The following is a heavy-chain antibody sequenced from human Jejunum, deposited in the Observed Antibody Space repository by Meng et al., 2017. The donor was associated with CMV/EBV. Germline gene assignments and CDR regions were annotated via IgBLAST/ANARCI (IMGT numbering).Heavy chain of an antibody. CDR1: W. J-gene: IGHJ4*02. Sequence: WMNGGSEGRGKGREWVGGVKSESAGGAAEADATVNPRITVSRDDSRKTVHLQIDNLTIEDTAVYYCATRLAHYFDFWGQGALVTVSS. CDR3: ATRLAHYFDF. V-gene: IGHV3-15*07. D-gene: IGHD2-21*01. CDR2: VKSESAGGAA.